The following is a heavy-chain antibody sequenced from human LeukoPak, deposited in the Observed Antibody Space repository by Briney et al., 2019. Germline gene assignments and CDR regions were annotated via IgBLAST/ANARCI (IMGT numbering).Heavy chain of an antibody. CDR2: ISYDGSNK. Sequence: GGSLRLSCAASGFTFSSYGMHWVRQAPGKGLEWVAVISYDGSNKYYADSVKGRFTISRDNSKNTLYLQMNSLRAEDTAVYYCAKDLNRVGCNYLDYWGQGTLVTVSS. CDR1: GFTFSSYG. CDR3: AKDLNRVGCNYLDY. J-gene: IGHJ4*02. V-gene: IGHV3-30*18. D-gene: IGHD5-24*01.